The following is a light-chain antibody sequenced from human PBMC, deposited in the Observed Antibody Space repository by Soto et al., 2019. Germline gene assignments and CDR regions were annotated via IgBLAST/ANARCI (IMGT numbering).Light chain of an antibody. CDR2: DAY. CDR3: QQRHMWPIT. V-gene: IGKV3-11*01. J-gene: IGKJ5*01. Sequence: EVVLTQSPVPLSLSPGEIATLSCRASQSFRGLLAWYQQKPGQAPRLLIYDAYNRAPGIPPRFSGSGSGTDFTLTISSLEPEDSAVYYCQQRHMWPITFGQGTRLEI. CDR1: QSFRGL.